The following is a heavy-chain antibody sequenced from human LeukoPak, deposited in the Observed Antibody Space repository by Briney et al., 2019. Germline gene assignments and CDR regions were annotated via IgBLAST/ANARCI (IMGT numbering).Heavy chain of an antibody. CDR1: GYSLTSYW. CDR2: IYPGDSDT. D-gene: IGHD5-18*01. CDR3: ARGGYSYGLITYFDY. V-gene: IGHV5-51*01. J-gene: IGHJ4*02. Sequence: GESLKISCKGSGYSLTSYWIGWVRQMPGKGLEWMGIIYPGDSDTRYSPSFQGQVTISADKSISTAYLQWSSLKASDTAMYYCARGGYSYGLITYFDYWGQGTLVTVSS.